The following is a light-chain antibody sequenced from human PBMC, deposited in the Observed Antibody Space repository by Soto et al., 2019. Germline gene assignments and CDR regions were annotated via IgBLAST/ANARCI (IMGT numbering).Light chain of an antibody. J-gene: IGKJ3*01. Sequence: EIVLTQSPATLSLSPGERATLSCRASQSVSSYLAWYQQKPGQAPRLLIYDASNRATGIQARFSGSGSGTDFTLTISSLEPEDFAVYYCQLRSNWPLSFGPGTKGDMK. CDR2: DAS. CDR1: QSVSSY. V-gene: IGKV3-11*01. CDR3: QLRSNWPLS.